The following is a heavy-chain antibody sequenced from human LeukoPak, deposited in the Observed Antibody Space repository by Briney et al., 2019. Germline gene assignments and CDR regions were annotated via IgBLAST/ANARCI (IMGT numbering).Heavy chain of an antibody. D-gene: IGHD3-3*01. V-gene: IGHV4-4*09. CDR1: GGSINNYY. Sequence: PSETLSLTCTVSGGSINNYYWSWVRQLPGKGLEWIGYIYTSGSTNYSPFLKSRVTISLDTSKNQFSLNLSSVTAADTAIYYCARHPRPTIHWYFDLWGRGTLVTVSS. CDR2: IYTSGST. J-gene: IGHJ2*01. CDR3: ARHPRPTIHWYFDL.